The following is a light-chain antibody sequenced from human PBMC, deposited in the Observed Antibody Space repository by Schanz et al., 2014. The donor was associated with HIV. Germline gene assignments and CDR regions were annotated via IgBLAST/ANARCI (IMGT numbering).Light chain of an antibody. CDR1: SSDVGGYNY. CDR3: SSYTNTGTML. J-gene: IGLJ2*01. Sequence: QSVLTQPASVSGSPGQSITISCTGTSSDVGGYNYVSWYQQHPGKAPKLMIYDVSNRPSGVSNRFSGSKSANTASLTISGLQAEDEDDYYCSSYTNTGTMLFGGGTKLTVL. CDR2: DVS. V-gene: IGLV2-14*03.